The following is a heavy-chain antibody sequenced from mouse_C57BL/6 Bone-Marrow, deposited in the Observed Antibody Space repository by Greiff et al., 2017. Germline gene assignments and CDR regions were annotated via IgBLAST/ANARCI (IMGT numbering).Heavy chain of an antibody. V-gene: IGHV1-42*01. CDR1: GYSFTGYY. CDR2: INPSTGGT. D-gene: IGHD1-1*01. Sequence: VQLQQSGPELVKPGASVKISCKASGYSFTGYYMNWVKQSPEKSLEWIGEINPSTGGTTYNQTFKAKATLTVDKSSSTAYMQLKSLTSEDSAVYYWARWSSSDVDCYFDVWGTGTTVTVSS. J-gene: IGHJ1*03. CDR3: ARWSSSDVDCYFDV.